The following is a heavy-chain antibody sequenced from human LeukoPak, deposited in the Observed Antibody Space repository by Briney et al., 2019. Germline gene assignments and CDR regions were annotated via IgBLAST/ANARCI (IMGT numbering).Heavy chain of an antibody. CDR3: AKSNGYGLVDI. CDR2: IFYSGRT. V-gene: IGHV4-34*12. J-gene: IGHJ3*02. CDR1: GVSFSGYY. Sequence: SETLSLTCAVYGVSFSGYYWSWIRQPPGKGLGGIGNIFYSGRTYYSPSLRSRVTISLDTSRNQFSLKLNSVTAADSAVYYCAKSNGYGLVDIWGQGTMVTVSS. D-gene: IGHD3-10*01.